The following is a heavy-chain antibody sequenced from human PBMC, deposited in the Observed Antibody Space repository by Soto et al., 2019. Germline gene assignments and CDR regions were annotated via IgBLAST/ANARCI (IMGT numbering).Heavy chain of an antibody. CDR3: ARVRSWWYFDL. CDR2: INAGNGNT. Sequence: QVQLVQSGAEEKKPGASVKVSCKASGYTFSTYAMHWVRQAPGQRLEWMGWINAGNGNTKYSQKFQGRVTITRDTAASTAYMELSSLRSEDTAVYYCARVRSWWYFDLWGRGTLVTVSS. V-gene: IGHV1-3*05. J-gene: IGHJ2*01. CDR1: GYTFSTYA. D-gene: IGHD2-21*01.